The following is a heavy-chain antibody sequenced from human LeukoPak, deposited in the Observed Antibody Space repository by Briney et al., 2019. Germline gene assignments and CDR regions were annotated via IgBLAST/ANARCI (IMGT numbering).Heavy chain of an antibody. CDR2: ISDSGGST. CDR1: GFTFSDYA. Sequence: GGPLRLSCVASGFTFSDYAVSRVRQAPGKGLEWISGISDSGGSTYYADSVKGRCTISRDNSKNTVSLQMNNLRAEDTAVYFCARHDSFIPYWGQGTLVTVTS. V-gene: IGHV3-23*01. D-gene: IGHD3-16*02. CDR3: ARHDSFIPY. J-gene: IGHJ4*02.